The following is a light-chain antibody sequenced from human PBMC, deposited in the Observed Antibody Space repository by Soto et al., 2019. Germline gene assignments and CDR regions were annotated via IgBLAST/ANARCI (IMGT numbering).Light chain of an antibody. V-gene: IGKV1-5*01. CDR3: QQYTNTNNPWM. Sequence: PPTLSASVGDRVTITCRASQTISTWMAWYQQKPGKAPKLLVYDASTLQSGVASRFSGSGSGTEFTLIISGLQPDDSATYYCQQYTNTNNPWMFGQGTRWIS. CDR1: QTISTW. CDR2: DAS. J-gene: IGKJ1*01.